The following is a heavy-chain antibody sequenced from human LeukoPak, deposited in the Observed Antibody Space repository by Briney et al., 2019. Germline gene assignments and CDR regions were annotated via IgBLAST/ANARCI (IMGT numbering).Heavy chain of an antibody. V-gene: IGHV3-23*01. CDR1: GFTFSCYA. D-gene: IGHD6-19*01. CDR2: IGDSTGTT. J-gene: IGHJ6*04. CDR3: ATHHSSGWYYMDV. Sequence: PGGSLRLSCAASGFTFSCYAMTWVRQAPGKGLEWVSVIGDSTGTTNYADSVKGRFTISRDNSKNTLYLQMNSLRADDTAVYYCATHHSSGWYYMDVWGKGTTVTVSS.